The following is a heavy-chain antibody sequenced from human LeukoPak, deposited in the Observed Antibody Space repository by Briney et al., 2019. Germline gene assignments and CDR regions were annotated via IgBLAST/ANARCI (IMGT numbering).Heavy chain of an antibody. CDR3: ASLGYCSGGSCYSPEYFQH. V-gene: IGHV4-59*01. CDR1: GGSSSGYY. D-gene: IGHD2-15*01. J-gene: IGHJ1*01. Sequence: SETLSLTCAVYGGSSSGYYWSWIRQPPGKGLQWIGYIYYSGGTNYNPSLKSRVTISVDTSKNQFSLKLSSVTAADTAVYYCASLGYCSGGSCYSPEYFQHWGQGTLVTVSS. CDR2: IYYSGGT.